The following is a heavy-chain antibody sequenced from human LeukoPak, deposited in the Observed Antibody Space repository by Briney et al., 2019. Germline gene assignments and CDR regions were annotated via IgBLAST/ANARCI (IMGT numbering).Heavy chain of an antibody. Sequence: GGSLRLSCAASGFTFSSYGMHWVRQAPGKGLEWVAVISYDGSNKYYADSVKGRFTISRDNSKNTLYLQMNSLRAEDTAVYYCAKGGRRGNERGTHWFDPWGQGTLVTVSS. V-gene: IGHV3-30*18. J-gene: IGHJ5*02. CDR3: AKGGRRGNERGTHWFDP. D-gene: IGHD1-1*01. CDR1: GFTFSSYG. CDR2: ISYDGSNK.